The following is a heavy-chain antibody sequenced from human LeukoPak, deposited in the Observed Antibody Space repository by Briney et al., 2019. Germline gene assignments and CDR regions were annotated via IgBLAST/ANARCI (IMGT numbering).Heavy chain of an antibody. CDR1: GFTFGDYA. CDR2: ISSSSSYI. V-gene: IGHV3-21*01. CDR3: ARSRCSSTSCYRTRYFDY. D-gene: IGHD2-2*01. J-gene: IGHJ4*02. Sequence: GGSLRLSCTASGFTFGDYAMNWVRQAPGKGLEWVSSISSSSSYIYYADSVKGRFTISRDNAKNSLYLQMNSLRAEDTAVYYCARSRCSSTSCYRTRYFDYWGQGTLVTVSS.